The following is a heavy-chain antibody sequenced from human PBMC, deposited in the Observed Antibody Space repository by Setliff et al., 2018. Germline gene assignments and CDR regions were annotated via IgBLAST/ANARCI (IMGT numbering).Heavy chain of an antibody. V-gene: IGHV3-33*06. CDR1: GFTFSSYG. D-gene: IGHD2-15*01. CDR2: IWYDGSNK. Sequence: PGGSLRLSCVASGFTFSSYGMHWVRQAPGKGLEWVAVIWYDGSNKYYADSVKGRFTISRDNSKNTLYLQMNSLRAEDTAVYYCAKEAANYYYYMDVWGKGTTVTVS. J-gene: IGHJ6*03. CDR3: AKEAANYYYYMDV.